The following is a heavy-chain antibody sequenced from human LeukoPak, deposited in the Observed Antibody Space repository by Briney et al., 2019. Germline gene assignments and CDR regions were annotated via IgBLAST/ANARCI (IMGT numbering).Heavy chain of an antibody. J-gene: IGHJ4*02. CDR2: VSASGGST. CDR3: AKSLGNQGVVDY. V-gene: IGHV3-23*01. D-gene: IGHD3-10*01. CDR1: GFIFRNHA. Sequence: GGSLRLSCAASGFIFRNHAMNWVRQAPGQGLEWVSGVSASGGSTFNTDSVKGRFSISRDNSKNTLYLEMNSLRPEDTALYYCAKSLGNQGVVDYWGQGTLVTVSS.